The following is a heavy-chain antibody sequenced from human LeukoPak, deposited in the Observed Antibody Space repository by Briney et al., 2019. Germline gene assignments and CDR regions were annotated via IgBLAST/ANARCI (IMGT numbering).Heavy chain of an antibody. CDR3: ATDFTPLTYYYDSSGYN. D-gene: IGHD3-22*01. J-gene: IGHJ4*02. CDR1: GCTLTGYY. Sequence: ASVKVSCKASGCTLTGYYMHWVRQAPGQGLEWMGIINPSGGSTSYAQKFQGRVTMTRDMSTSTVYMELSSLRSEDTAVYYCATDFTPLTYYYDSSGYNWGQGTLVTVSS. V-gene: IGHV1-46*01. CDR2: INPSGGST.